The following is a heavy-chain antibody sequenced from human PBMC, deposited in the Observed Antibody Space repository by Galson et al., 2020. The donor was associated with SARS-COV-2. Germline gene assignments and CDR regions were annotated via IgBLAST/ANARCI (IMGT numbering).Heavy chain of an antibody. CDR1: GGSISSSSYY. V-gene: IGHV4-39*01. CDR2: IYYSGST. Sequence: SETLSLTCTVSGGSISSSSYYWGWIRQPPGKGLEWIGSIYYSGSTYYNPSLKSRVTISVDTSKNQFSLKLSSVTAADTAVYYCARSDPQRPKPRPFDYWGQGTLVTVSS. J-gene: IGHJ4*02. CDR3: ARSDPQRPKPRPFDY.